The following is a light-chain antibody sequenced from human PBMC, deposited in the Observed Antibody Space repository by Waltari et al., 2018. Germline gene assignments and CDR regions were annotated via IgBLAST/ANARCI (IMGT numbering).Light chain of an antibody. J-gene: IGLJ1*01. CDR2: EVS. V-gene: IGLV2-14*01. Sequence: QSALTQPASFSGSPGQSITISCTGTSSAIGRYHYFSSYQQHPGKAPKLMIYEVSNRPSRVSNRFSGSTSGNTASLTISGLQAEDEADYYCSSYTSSSTLYVFGTGTKVTVL. CDR1: SSAIGRYHY. CDR3: SSYTSSSTLYV.